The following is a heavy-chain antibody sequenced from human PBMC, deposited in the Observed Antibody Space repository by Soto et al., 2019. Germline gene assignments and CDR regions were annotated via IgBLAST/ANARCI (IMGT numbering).Heavy chain of an antibody. Sequence: GGSLRLSCAASGFTFSSYAMSWVRQAPGKGLEWVSAISGSGGSTYYADSVKGRFTISRDNSKNTLYLQMNSLRAEDTAVYYCAKEPREGYCSGGSCYPFDYWGQGTLVTVSS. CDR1: GFTFSSYA. D-gene: IGHD2-15*01. CDR2: ISGSGGST. J-gene: IGHJ4*02. CDR3: AKEPREGYCSGGSCYPFDY. V-gene: IGHV3-23*01.